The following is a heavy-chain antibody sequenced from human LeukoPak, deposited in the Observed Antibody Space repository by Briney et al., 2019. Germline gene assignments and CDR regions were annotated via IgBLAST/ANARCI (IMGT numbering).Heavy chain of an antibody. J-gene: IGHJ4*02. CDR1: GFTFSSYA. Sequence: PGRSLRLSCAASGFTFSSYAMHWVRQAPGKGLEWVAVISYDGSNKYYADSVKGRFTISRDNSKNTLYLQMNSLRAEDTAVYYCARDLHTAMVDHYFDSWGQGTLVTVSS. CDR3: ARDLHTAMVDHYFDS. V-gene: IGHV3-30-3*01. CDR2: ISYDGSNK. D-gene: IGHD5-18*01.